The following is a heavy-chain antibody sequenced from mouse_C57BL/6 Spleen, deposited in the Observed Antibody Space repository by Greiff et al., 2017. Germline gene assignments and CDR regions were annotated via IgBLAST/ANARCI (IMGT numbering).Heavy chain of an antibody. D-gene: IGHD1-1*01. Sequence: EVKLMESGEGLVKPGGSLKLSCAASGFTFSSYAMSWVGQTPEKRLEWVAYISSGGDYIYYADTVKGRFTISRDNARNTLYLQMSSLKSVDTAMCYCARGDYGAMDYWGQGTSVTVSS. J-gene: IGHJ4*01. CDR3: ARGDYGAMDY. CDR1: GFTFSSYA. V-gene: IGHV5S21*01. CDR2: ISSGGDYI.